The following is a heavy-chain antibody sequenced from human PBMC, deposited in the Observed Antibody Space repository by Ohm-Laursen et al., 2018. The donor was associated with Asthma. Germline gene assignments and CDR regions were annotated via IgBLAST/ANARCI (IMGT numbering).Heavy chain of an antibody. J-gene: IGHJ4*01. V-gene: IGHV3-48*02. D-gene: IGHD6-13*01. CDR3: ASPDSSRWSFTLDF. CDR2: ISSSSDTV. CDR1: GFSFENYN. Sequence: SLRLSCSASGFSFENYNMNWVRQAPGKGLEWISYISSSSDTVYYADSVKGRFTVSRDNAENSLYLQMTSLRDEDTAVYYCASPDSSRWSFTLDFWGQDPWSPSPQ.